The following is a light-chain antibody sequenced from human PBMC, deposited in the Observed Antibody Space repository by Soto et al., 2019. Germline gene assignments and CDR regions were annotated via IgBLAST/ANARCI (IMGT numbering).Light chain of an antibody. J-gene: IGKJ2*01. CDR1: QSVSNSY. CDR2: GAS. CDR3: QQYGSSPYT. Sequence: EIVLTQSPGTLSLSPGERATLSCRASQSVSNSYLAWYQQKPGQAPRLLIYGASSRATGIPDRFSGSGSGTVFTLTISRLEPDAFAVYYCQQYGSSPYTFGQGTKLEIK. V-gene: IGKV3-20*01.